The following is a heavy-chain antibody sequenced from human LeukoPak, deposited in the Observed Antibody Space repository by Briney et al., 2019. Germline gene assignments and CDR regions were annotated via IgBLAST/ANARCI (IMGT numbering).Heavy chain of an antibody. CDR1: GGTFSSYA. CDR2: IIPIFGTA. D-gene: IGHD3-10*01. Sequence: SVKVSCKASGGTFSSYAISWVRQAPGQGLEWMGGIIPIFGTANYAQKFQGRVTITADKSTSTAYMELSSLRSEDTAVYYCAKDSLWFGEEVGDAFDIWGQRTMVTVSS. V-gene: IGHV1-69*06. CDR3: AKDSLWFGEEVGDAFDI. J-gene: IGHJ3*02.